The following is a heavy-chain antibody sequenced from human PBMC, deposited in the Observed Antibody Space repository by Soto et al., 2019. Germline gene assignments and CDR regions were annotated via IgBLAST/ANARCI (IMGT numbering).Heavy chain of an antibody. CDR3: AHIIPEPLKPGIAAAGGWFDP. V-gene: IGHV2-5*02. CDR2: IYWDDDK. Sequence: QITLKESGPTLVKPTQTLTLTCTFSGFSLSTSGVGVGWIRQPPGKALEWLALIYWDDDKRYSPSLKSRLTITQDTSQNQVVLTMTNMDPVDTATYYCAHIIPEPLKPGIAAAGGWFDPWGQGTLVTVSS. CDR1: GFSLSTSGVG. J-gene: IGHJ5*02. D-gene: IGHD6-13*01.